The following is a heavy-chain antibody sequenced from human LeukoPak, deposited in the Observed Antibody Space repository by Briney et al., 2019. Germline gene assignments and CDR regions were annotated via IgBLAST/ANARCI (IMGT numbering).Heavy chain of an antibody. CDR3: ARNFYASSGYYLDNFYFDF. D-gene: IGHD3-22*01. J-gene: IGHJ4*02. CDR2: LYYSGST. V-gene: IGHV4-39*07. CDR1: GASIISDTYY. Sequence: SEALSLTCTVSGASIISDTYYWGWTRQPPGKGLEWIACLYYSGSTYYTPSLKSRVTMSVDTSTNQFSLKLISVTAADTALYYCARNFYASSGYYLDNFYFDFWGQGTLVTVSS.